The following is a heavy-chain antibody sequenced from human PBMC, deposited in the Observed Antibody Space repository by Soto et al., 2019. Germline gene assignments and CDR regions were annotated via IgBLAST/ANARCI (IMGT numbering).Heavy chain of an antibody. CDR2: TYYRSNWRH. J-gene: IGHJ4*02. V-gene: IGHV6-1*01. CDR1: GDSVSSNSAA. Sequence: QTLSLTCDISGDSVSSNSAAWNWSRSSPSRGLEWLGRTYYRSNWRHDYAVSVKSRITVNPDTSKNHFSLQLNSVTPDDTAVYYCARGVAGSGFDLWGQGTLVTVSS. CDR3: ARGVAGSGFDL. D-gene: IGHD6-19*01.